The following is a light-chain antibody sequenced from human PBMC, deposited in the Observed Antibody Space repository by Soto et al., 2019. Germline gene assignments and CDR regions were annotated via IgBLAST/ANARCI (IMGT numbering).Light chain of an antibody. CDR1: SSDVGGYTY. Sequence: QSALTQPASVSGSPGQSITISCTGTSSDVGGYTYVSWYQQHPGKAPKLMIYDVSNRPSGVSNRFSCSKSGNTASLTISGLQAEDEADDYCSSYTSSSTWTFGGGTKLTVL. V-gene: IGLV2-14*03. CDR2: DVS. CDR3: SSYTSSSTWT. J-gene: IGLJ2*01.